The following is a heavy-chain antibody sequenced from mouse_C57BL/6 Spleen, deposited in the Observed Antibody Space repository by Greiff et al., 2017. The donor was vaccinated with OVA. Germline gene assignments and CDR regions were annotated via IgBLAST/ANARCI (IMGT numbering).Heavy chain of an antibody. CDR1: GYTFTSYW. Sequence: QVHVKQPGAELVKPGASVKMSCKASGYTFTSYWITWVKQRPGQGLEWIGDIYPGSGSTNYNEKFKSKATLTVDTSSSTAYMHLSSLTSEDSAVYYCAREGDYFDYWGQGTTLTVSS. CDR2: IYPGSGST. J-gene: IGHJ2*01. V-gene: IGHV1-55*01. CDR3: AREGDYFDY.